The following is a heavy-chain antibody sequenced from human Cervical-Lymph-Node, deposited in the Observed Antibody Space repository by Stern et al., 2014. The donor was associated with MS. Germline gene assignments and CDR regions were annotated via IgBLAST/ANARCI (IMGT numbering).Heavy chain of an antibody. CDR1: GFTFINYG. V-gene: IGHV3-33*01. Sequence: VHLAESVGHLVLPGRSLRLSCAASGFTFINYGMTWVRQAPAKGLEWVAVIWHDGSAAYSADSITRRFTISIDTYKNTLSPQINSLRVEDTALYYCVRRRSLLGPYGMDVWGQGTMVIVSS. D-gene: IGHD3-16*01. CDR2: IWHDGSAA. J-gene: IGHJ6*02. CDR3: VRRRSLLGPYGMDV.